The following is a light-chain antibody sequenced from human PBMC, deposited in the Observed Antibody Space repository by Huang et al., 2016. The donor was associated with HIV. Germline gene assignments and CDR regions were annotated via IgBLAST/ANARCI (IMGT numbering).Light chain of an antibody. CDR1: QSVGRS. CDR2: DTS. Sequence: EIVLTQSPVTLSVSPGGSVTLFCRASQSVGRSIAWYQQKGGRAPRLLIYDTSNRATDIPARFTGSGSGTEFTLTINSLEPEDSAVYYCQQRRNWPPTYTFGEGTNLEI. V-gene: IGKV3-11*01. CDR3: QQRRNWPPTYT. J-gene: IGKJ2*01.